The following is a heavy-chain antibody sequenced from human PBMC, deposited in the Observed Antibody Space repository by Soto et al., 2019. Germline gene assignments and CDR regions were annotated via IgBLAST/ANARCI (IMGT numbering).Heavy chain of an antibody. CDR3: ARGPGYSGYDLGPGLLDY. D-gene: IGHD5-12*01. V-gene: IGHV3-48*01. CDR2: ISSSSSTI. J-gene: IGHJ4*02. CDR1: GFTFSSYS. Sequence: GGSLRLSCAASGFTFSSYSMNWVRQAPGKGLEWVSYISSSSSTIYYADSVKGRFTISRDNAKNSLYLQMNSLRAEDTAVYYCARGPGYSGYDLGPGLLDYWGQGTLVTVSS.